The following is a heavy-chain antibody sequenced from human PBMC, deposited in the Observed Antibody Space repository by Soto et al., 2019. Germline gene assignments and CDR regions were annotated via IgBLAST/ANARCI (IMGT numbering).Heavy chain of an antibody. J-gene: IGHJ4*02. D-gene: IGHD5-18*01. CDR1: GFTFIAYY. V-gene: IGHV3-11*05. Sequence: QVQLVESGGGLVKPGGSRRLSCAASGFTFIAYYMSWIRQAPGKGLEWVSYITSSGSYTNSADSVKGRFTISRDNAKNSLYLQMNSLRAEDTAVYYCARGYSYHFDYWGQGTLVTVSS. CDR2: ITSSGSYT. CDR3: ARGYSYHFDY.